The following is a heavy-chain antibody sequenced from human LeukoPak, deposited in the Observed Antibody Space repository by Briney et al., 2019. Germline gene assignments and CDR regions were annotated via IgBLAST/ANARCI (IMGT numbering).Heavy chain of an antibody. V-gene: IGHV4-59*12. CDR1: GGSISSYY. Sequence: SETLSLTCTVSGGSISSYYWSWIRQPPGKGLEWIGYIYYSGSTNYNPSLKSRVTMSVDTSKNQFSLKLSSVTAADTAIYYCARDSGTTGEVKFDPWGQGTLVTVSS. CDR2: IYYSGST. J-gene: IGHJ5*02. D-gene: IGHD3-10*01. CDR3: ARDSGTTGEVKFDP.